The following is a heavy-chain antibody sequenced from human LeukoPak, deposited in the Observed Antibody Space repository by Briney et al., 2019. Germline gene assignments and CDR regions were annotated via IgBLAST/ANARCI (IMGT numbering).Heavy chain of an antibody. Sequence: ASVKVSCKASGYTFTSCGISWVRQAPGQGLEWMGWISAYNGNTNYAQKLQGRVTITADESTSTAYMELSSLRSEDTAVYYCARGVLAYCGGDCYSYYFDYWGQGTLVTVSS. J-gene: IGHJ4*02. CDR2: ISAYNGNT. D-gene: IGHD2-21*02. CDR3: ARGVLAYCGGDCYSYYFDY. V-gene: IGHV1-18*01. CDR1: GYTFTSCG.